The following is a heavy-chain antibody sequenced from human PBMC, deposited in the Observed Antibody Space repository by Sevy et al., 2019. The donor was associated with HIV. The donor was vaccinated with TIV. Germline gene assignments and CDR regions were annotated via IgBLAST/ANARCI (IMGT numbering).Heavy chain of an antibody. Sequence: GGSLRLSCTTSGFTFGDYGMSWFRQAPGKGLEWIGFIRSKPYGGATEYAASVKGRFTISRDDSKSIASLQMSSLKPEDTAVYYCSRVPPPRLCSCASCYEGVYYYYGMDVWGQGTTVTVSS. CDR2: IRSKPYGGAT. D-gene: IGHD2-2*01. CDR3: SRVPPPRLCSCASCYEGVYYYYGMDV. CDR1: GFTFGDYG. J-gene: IGHJ6*02. V-gene: IGHV3-49*03.